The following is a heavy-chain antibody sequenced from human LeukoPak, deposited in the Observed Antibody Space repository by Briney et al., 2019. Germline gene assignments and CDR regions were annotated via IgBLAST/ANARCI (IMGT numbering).Heavy chain of an antibody. J-gene: IGHJ5*02. D-gene: IGHD3-10*01. CDR1: GGSISSGSYY. V-gene: IGHV4-61*02. CDR3: ARDFQYYYGSGSYSWWFDP. Sequence: SQTLSLTCTVSGGSISSGSYYWSWIRQPAGKGLEWIGRIYTSGSTNYNPSLKSRVTIPVDTSKNQFSLKLSSVTAADTAVYYCARDFQYYYGSGSYSWWFDPWGQGTLVTVSS. CDR2: IYTSGST.